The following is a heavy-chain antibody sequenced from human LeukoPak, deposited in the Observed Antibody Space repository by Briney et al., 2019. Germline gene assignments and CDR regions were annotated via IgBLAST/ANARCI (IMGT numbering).Heavy chain of an antibody. CDR1: GLTFSSYA. J-gene: IGHJ6*02. CDR3: AKGGTRRGYYGMDV. CDR2: ISGSTGST. Sequence: GGSLRLSCAASGLTFSSYAMTWVRQAPGKGLEWVSAISGSTGSTYYADSVKGRFTISRDNAKNSLYLQMNSLRAEDTALYYCAKGGTRRGYYGMDVWGQGTTVTVSS. D-gene: IGHD2-2*01. V-gene: IGHV3-23*01.